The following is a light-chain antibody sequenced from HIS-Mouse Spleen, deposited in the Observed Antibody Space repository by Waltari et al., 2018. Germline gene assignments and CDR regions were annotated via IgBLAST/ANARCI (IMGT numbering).Light chain of an antibody. V-gene: IGLV3-10*01. CDR3: YSTDSSGNHRV. Sequence: SYEPTQPPSVSVSPGQTARITCSGYALPKKYAYWYQQKSGQAPVLVIYEDSKRPSGIPERFSGSSSGTMATLTISGAQVEDEADYYCYSTDSSGNHRVFGGGTKLTVL. J-gene: IGLJ2*01. CDR1: ALPKKY. CDR2: EDS.